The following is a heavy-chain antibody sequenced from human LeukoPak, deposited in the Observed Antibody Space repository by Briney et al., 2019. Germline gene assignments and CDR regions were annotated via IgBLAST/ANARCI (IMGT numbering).Heavy chain of an antibody. Sequence: PGGSLRLSCAASGFTFSSYSMNWVRQAPGKGLKWVSYISSSSSTIYYADSVKGRFTISRDNAKNSLYLQMNSLRAEDTAVYYCARRGPAVAAYYYYMDVWGKGTTVTVSS. CDR1: GFTFSSYS. D-gene: IGHD6-19*01. V-gene: IGHV3-48*01. CDR2: ISSSSSTI. J-gene: IGHJ6*03. CDR3: ARRGPAVAAYYYYMDV.